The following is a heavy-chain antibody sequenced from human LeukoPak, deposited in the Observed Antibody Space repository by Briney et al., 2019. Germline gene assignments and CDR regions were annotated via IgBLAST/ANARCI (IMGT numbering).Heavy chain of an antibody. CDR2: IRYNGSNK. Sequence: GGSLRLSCAASGLTFSNYNMNWVRQAPGKGLEWVAFIRYNGSNKYCADSVKGRFTISRDNSKNTLYLQINRLRTEYTAVYYFAKYRGSRNDILTGPPWASMDFDYWGQGTLVTVSS. J-gene: IGHJ4*02. V-gene: IGHV3-30*02. CDR3: AKYRGSRNDILTGPPWASMDFDY. D-gene: IGHD3-9*01. CDR1: GLTFSNYN.